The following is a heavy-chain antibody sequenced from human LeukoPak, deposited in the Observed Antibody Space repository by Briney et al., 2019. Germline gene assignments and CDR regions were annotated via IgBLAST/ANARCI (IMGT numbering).Heavy chain of an antibody. CDR1: GGSVSSGSYY. V-gene: IGHV4-61*01. Sequence: SETLSLTCTVSGGSVSSGSYYWSWIRQPPGKGLEWIGYIYYSGSTNYNPSLKSRVTISVDTSKKQFSLKLSSVTAADTAVYYCARGYCSSTSCYFDYWGQGTLVTVSS. CDR3: ARGYCSSTSCYFDY. D-gene: IGHD2-2*01. J-gene: IGHJ4*02. CDR2: IYYSGST.